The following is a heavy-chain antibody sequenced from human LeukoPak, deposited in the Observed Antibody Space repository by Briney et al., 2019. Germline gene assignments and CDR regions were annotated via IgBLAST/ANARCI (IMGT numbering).Heavy chain of an antibody. J-gene: IGHJ6*03. CDR3: TRTVLLSSGYLYYYYYYYMDV. D-gene: IGHD3-22*01. Sequence: GGSLRLSCTASGFTFGDYAMSWVRQAPGKGLEWVGFIRSKAYGGTTEYAASVKGRFTISRDDSKSIAYLQMNSLKTEDTAVYYCTRTVLLSSGYLYYYYYYYMDVWGKGTTVTISS. V-gene: IGHV3-49*04. CDR2: IRSKAYGGTT. CDR1: GFTFGDYA.